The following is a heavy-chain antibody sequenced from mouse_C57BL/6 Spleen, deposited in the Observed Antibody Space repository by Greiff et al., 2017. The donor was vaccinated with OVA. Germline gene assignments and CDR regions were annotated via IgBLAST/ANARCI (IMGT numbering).Heavy chain of an antibody. CDR2: IDPETGGT. J-gene: IGHJ2*01. V-gene: IGHV1-15*01. CDR3: TNSTYYFDY. CDR1: GYTFTDYE. Sequence: VQLQQSGAELVRPGASVTLSCKASGYTFTDYEMHWVKQTPVHGLEWIGAIDPETGGTAYNQKFKGKAILTADKSSSTAYMELRSLTAEDAAVYYCTNSTYYFDYWGQGTTLTVSS. D-gene: IGHD2-5*01.